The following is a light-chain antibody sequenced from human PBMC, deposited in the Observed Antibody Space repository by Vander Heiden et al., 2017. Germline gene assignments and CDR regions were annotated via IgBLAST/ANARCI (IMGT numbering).Light chain of an antibody. CDR3: AACDDSLNGHVV. CDR2: SKN. V-gene: IGLV1-44*01. Sequence: QSVLTQPPSASGTPGQRVTISCSGSSSNIGSNTVNWYQQLPGTAPKLLIDSKNQRPSGVPDRFSGANSCTSAYPVPSSQQSEDEADDYWAACDDSLNGHVVFGGGTNLTVL. J-gene: IGLJ2*01. CDR1: SSNIGSNT.